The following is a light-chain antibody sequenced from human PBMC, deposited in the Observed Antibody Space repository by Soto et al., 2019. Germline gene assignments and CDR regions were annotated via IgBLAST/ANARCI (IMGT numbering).Light chain of an antibody. J-gene: IGKJ1*01. Sequence: DIQMTQSPSTLSASVGDRVTITCRASQSISSWLAWYQQKPGKPPKLLIYKASSLETGVPSRFSGSGSGTAFTLTISSLQPDDFATYYCQQYNSFPTFGQGPKVEIK. CDR3: QQYNSFPT. CDR2: KAS. V-gene: IGKV1-5*03. CDR1: QSISSW.